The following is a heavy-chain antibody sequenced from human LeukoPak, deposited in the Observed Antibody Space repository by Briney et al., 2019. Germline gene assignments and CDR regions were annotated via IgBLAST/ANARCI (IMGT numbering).Heavy chain of an antibody. J-gene: IGHJ6*03. V-gene: IGHV1-69*13. CDR1: GGTFSSYA. CDR2: IIPIFGTA. Sequence: SVKVSCKASGGTFSSYAISWVRQAPGQGLEWMGGIIPIFGTANYAQKFQGRVTITADESTSTAYMELSSLRSEDTAVYYCARARDGYSRFWINRYYYMDVWGKGTTVTVSS. CDR3: ARARDGYSRFWINRYYYMDV. D-gene: IGHD5-18*01.